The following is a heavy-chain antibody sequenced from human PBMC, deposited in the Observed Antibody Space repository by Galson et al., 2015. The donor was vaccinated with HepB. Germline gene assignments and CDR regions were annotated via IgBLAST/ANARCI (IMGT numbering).Heavy chain of an antibody. Sequence: SLRLSCAASGFTFSSYAMSWVRQAPGKGLEWVSAISGSGGSTYYADSVKGRFTITRDNSKNTPYLQMNSLRAEDTAVYYCAKTGTTVVTLYYFDCWGQGTLVTVSA. J-gene: IGHJ4*02. CDR1: GFTFSSYA. D-gene: IGHD4-23*01. V-gene: IGHV3-23*01. CDR3: AKTGTTVVTLYYFDC. CDR2: ISGSGGST.